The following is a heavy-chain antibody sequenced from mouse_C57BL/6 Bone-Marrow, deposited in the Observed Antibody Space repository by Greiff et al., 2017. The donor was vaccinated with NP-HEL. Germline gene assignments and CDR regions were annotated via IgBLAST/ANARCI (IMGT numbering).Heavy chain of an antibody. V-gene: IGHV2-2*01. CDR2: IWSGGST. J-gene: IGHJ4*01. CDR3: ARPLYYARDY. CDR1: GFSLTSYG. Sequence: VKLKESGPGLVQPSQSLSITCTVSGFSLTSYGVHWVRQSPGKGLEWLGVIWSGGSTDYNAAFISRLSISKDNSKSQVFFKMNSLQADDTAIYYCARPLYYARDYWGQGTSVTVSS.